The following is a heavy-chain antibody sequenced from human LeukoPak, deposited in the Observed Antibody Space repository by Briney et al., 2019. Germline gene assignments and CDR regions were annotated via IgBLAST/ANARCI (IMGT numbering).Heavy chain of an antibody. CDR3: AKSFRSTSLDY. CDR1: GFTFCSYG. CDR2: ISYAGSSK. V-gene: IGHV3-30*18. J-gene: IGHJ4*02. Sequence: GGTLRLSCAASGFTFCSYGMHWVRQAPGKGLEWVGFISYAGSSKYYADSVKGRFTISRDNSKNTLYLQMNSVRAEDAAVYYCAKSFRSTSLDYWGQGTLVTVSS. D-gene: IGHD2-2*01.